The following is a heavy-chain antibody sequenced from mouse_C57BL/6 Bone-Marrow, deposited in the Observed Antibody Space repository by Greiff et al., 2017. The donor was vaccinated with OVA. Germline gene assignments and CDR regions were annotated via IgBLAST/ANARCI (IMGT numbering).Heavy chain of an antibody. CDR3: ARERKWVYFDY. CDR1: GYSFTGYY. V-gene: IGHV1-42*01. Sequence: VQLKESGPELVRPGASVKISCKASGYSFTGYYMNWVKQSPEKSLEWIGEINPSTGGTTYNQKFKAKATLTVDKSSSTAYMQLKSLTSEDSAVYYCARERKWVYFDYWGKGTTLTVSS. D-gene: IGHD1-3*01. CDR2: INPSTGGT. J-gene: IGHJ2*01.